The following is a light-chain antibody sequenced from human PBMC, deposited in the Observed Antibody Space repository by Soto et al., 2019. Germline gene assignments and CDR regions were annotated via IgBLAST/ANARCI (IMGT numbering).Light chain of an antibody. CDR1: QRISTY. CDR2: AAS. Sequence: DIQMTQSPSSLSAFVGDRVTITCRASQRISTYLNWYQQKAGMAPKLLIYAASSLQSGVPSRFSGSGSGTDFTLTISSLPPEDFATYYCQQTYSSRMYTFGQGTRLEIK. J-gene: IGKJ2*01. V-gene: IGKV1-39*01. CDR3: QQTYSSRMYT.